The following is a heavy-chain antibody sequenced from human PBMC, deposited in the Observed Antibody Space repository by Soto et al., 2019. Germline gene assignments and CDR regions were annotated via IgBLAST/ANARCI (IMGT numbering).Heavy chain of an antibody. V-gene: IGHV3-48*02. D-gene: IGHD3-22*01. CDR3: ARDSWSSSGTCYYGLDF. CDR1: GFSFTSYS. Sequence: GGSLRLSCEASGFSFTSYSMNWVRQAPGKGLEWVSYISSSSSTKYYADSVKGRFTISRDNAKNSLYLQMNSLRDEDTAEYYCARDSWSSSGTCYYGLDFWGQGTTVTVSS. J-gene: IGHJ6*02. CDR2: ISSSSSTK.